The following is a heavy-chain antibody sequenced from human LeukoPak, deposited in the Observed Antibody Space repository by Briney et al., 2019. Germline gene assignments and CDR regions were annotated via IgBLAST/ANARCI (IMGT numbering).Heavy chain of an antibody. CDR1: GLNFKFYA. CDR2: IYSGGST. Sequence: GGSLRLSCAVSGLNFKFYAMSWVRQAPGKGLEWVSVIYSGGSTYYADSVKGRFTISRDNSKNTLYLQMNSLRAEDTAVYYCARVYQERIAVAPYYYYYMDVWGKGTTVTISS. V-gene: IGHV3-66*01. D-gene: IGHD6-19*01. CDR3: ARVYQERIAVAPYYYYYMDV. J-gene: IGHJ6*03.